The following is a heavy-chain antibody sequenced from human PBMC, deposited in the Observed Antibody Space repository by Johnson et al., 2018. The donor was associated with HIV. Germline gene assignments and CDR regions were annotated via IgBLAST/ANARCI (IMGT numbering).Heavy chain of an antibody. D-gene: IGHD5/OR15-5a*01. V-gene: IGHV3-30*04. CDR2: ISYDGSNK. J-gene: IGHJ3*02. CDR1: GFTFSSYA. CDR3: ARAVYGGAFDI. Sequence: VQLVESGGGVVQPGRSLRLSCAASGFTFSSYAMHWVRQAPGKGLEWVAVISYDGSNKYYADSVKGRFTISRDNSKNTLYLQMNSLRAEDTAVYYCARAVYGGAFDIWGQGTMVTVSS.